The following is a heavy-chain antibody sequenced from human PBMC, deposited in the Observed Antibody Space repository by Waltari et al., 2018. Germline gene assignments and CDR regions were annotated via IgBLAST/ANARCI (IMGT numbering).Heavy chain of an antibody. CDR1: GGSIISTTYY. CDR2: SYYSGSP. CDR3: ATHSANHDYHYYAMDV. V-gene: IGHV4-39*01. D-gene: IGHD2-15*01. J-gene: IGHJ6*02. Sequence: QLQLQESGPGLVKPSETLSLTCIVSGGSIISTTYYWGWTRPPPGKGLEWIGSSYYSGSPNYNPSLKSRVTISVDTSKNRFSLKVSSVTAADTALYYCATHSANHDYHYYAMDVWGLGTTVTVSS.